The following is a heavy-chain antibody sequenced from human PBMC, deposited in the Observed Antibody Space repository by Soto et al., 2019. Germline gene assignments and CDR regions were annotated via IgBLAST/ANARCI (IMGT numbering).Heavy chain of an antibody. CDR2: ISYDGSDK. Sequence: QVQLVESGGGVVQPGRSLRLSCPASGLTFSSYGMHWVRQAPGKGLEWVAAISYDGSDKYYADSVKGRFTISRDNSKNTLYLQMNSLRAEDTAVYSCARVLAGTRLGYFDYWGQGTLVTVSS. CDR3: ARVLAGTRLGYFDY. CDR1: GLTFSSYG. D-gene: IGHD6-19*01. J-gene: IGHJ4*02. V-gene: IGHV3-30*03.